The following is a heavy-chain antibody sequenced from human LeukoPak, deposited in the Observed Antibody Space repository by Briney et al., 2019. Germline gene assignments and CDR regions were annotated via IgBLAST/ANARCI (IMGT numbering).Heavy chain of an antibody. CDR1: GFTFSSYG. CDR3: AKDWDHACSGGSCYEDI. CDR2: IRYDGSNK. J-gene: IGHJ3*02. V-gene: IGHV3-30*02. D-gene: IGHD2-15*01. Sequence: PGGSLRLSCAASGFTFSSYGMHWVRQAPGKGLEWVAFIRYDGSNKYYAGSVKGRFTISRDNSKNTLYLQMNSLRAEDTAVYYCAKDWDHACSGGSCYEDIWGQGTMVTVSS.